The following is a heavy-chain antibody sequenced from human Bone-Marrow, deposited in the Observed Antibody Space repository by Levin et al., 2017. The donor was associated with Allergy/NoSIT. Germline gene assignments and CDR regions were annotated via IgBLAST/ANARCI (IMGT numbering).Heavy chain of an antibody. CDR3: ARGPDPPYGPFDY. D-gene: IGHD3-10*01. Sequence: ASVKVSCKASGYTFTGYYMHWVRQAPGQGLEWMGRINPNSGGTNYAQKFQGRVTMTRDTSISTAYMELSRLRSDDTAVYYCARGPDPPYGPFDYWGQGTLVTVSS. CDR2: INPNSGGT. V-gene: IGHV1-2*06. CDR1: GYTFTGYY. J-gene: IGHJ4*02.